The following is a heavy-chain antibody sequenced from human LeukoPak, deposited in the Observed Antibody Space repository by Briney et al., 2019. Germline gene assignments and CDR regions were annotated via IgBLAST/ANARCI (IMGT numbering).Heavy chain of an antibody. V-gene: IGHV3-21*01. D-gene: IGHD4-17*01. CDR2: ISSSSSYI. J-gene: IGHJ4*02. Sequence: PGGSLRLSCAEPGFTFSSYSMNWVRQAPGKGLEWVSSISSSSSYIYYADSVKGRFTISRDNAKNSLYLQMNSLRAEDTAVYYCAREWTTVTTVDYWGQGTLVTVSS. CDR3: AREWTTVTTVDY. CDR1: GFTFSSYS.